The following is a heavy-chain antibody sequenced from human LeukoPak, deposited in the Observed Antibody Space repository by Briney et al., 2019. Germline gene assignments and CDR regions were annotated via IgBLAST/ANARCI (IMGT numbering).Heavy chain of an antibody. CDR3: AYSSASELDY. CDR2: INHSGGT. V-gene: IGHV4-34*01. D-gene: IGHD6-19*01. Sequence: SETLSLTCAVYGGSFSGYYWSWIRQPPGKGLEWIGEINHSGGTNYNPSLKSRVAISVDTSKNQFSLQLNSVTPEDTAVYYCAYSSASELDYWGQGTLVTVSS. J-gene: IGHJ4*02. CDR1: GGSFSGYY.